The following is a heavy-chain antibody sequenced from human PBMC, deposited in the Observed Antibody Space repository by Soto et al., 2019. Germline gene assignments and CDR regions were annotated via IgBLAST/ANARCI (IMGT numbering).Heavy chain of an antibody. CDR2: STSNSGNS. Sequence: ASVKVSCKASGYTFTSYNINWVRQAPGQGLEWVAGSTSNSGNSDYAQKFQGRLTVTRDTSISTAYMELSSLRSDDTAVYYCVLLGVFDHWGEVTLVTVYS. D-gene: IGHD3-3*01. J-gene: IGHJ4*02. CDR3: VLLGVFDH. CDR1: GYTFTSYN. V-gene: IGHV1-8*01.